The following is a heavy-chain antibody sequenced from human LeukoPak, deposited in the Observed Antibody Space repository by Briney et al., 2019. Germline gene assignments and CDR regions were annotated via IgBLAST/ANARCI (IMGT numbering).Heavy chain of an antibody. J-gene: IGHJ4*02. Sequence: ASVKVSCKASGYTFIGTGWYLYWLRHAPGQGLECMGWIYPYTGATHYAQKFQGRVAMTRDTSISTAYMELSRLRPDDTAVYYCARDGFLGPVTAYLDYWGQGTPVTVSS. D-gene: IGHD2-21*02. CDR2: IYPYTGAT. CDR3: ARDGFLGPVTAYLDY. CDR1: GYTFIGTGWY. V-gene: IGHV1-2*02.